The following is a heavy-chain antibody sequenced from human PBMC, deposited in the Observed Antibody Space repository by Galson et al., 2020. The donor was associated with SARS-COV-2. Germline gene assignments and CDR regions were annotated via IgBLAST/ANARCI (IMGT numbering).Heavy chain of an antibody. CDR3: VRASRPPVVSVFIGGPNNVDY. J-gene: IGHJ4*02. V-gene: IGHV4-34*01. CDR1: LWTIRADC. CDR2: INHSGSA. Sequence: SATMSLTFALYLWTIRADCWNWIRQSPRTWRQRDGKINHSGSADYISSLKSRVTMSVDRSKNQFSLRLRSVTAADTAVYYCVRASRPPVVSVFIGGPNNVDYWSQGTLVTVSS. D-gene: IGHD2-15*01.